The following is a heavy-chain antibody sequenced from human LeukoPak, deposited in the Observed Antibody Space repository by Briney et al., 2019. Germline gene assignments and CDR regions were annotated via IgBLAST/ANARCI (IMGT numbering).Heavy chain of an antibody. CDR1: GGSFSGYS. CDR2: MSHSGYP. D-gene: IGHD4-17*01. J-gene: IGHJ6*03. CDR3: AKFPTVTTGYYYYYMDV. V-gene: IGHV4-34*01. Sequence: SETLSLTCAVCGGSFSGYSWTWIRQPPGKGLEWIGEMSHSGYPNYNPSLKSRVAISVDTSKNQFSLNLTSVTAADTAVYYCAKFPTVTTGYYYYYMDVWGKGTTVTVSS.